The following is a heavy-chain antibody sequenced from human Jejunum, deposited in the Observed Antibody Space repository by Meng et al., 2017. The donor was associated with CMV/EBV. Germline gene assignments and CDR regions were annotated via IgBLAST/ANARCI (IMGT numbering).Heavy chain of an antibody. J-gene: IGHJ3*01. Sequence: SGVTFSSYWMHWVRQAPGKGLVWVSRLNTDGSDTAYADFVKGRFTISRDNAKNTVYLQMNSLGADDTAVYYCARPSIGVFSLAFDLWGQGALVTVSS. CDR3: ARPSIGVFSLAFDL. CDR2: LNTDGSDT. D-gene: IGHD3-3*01. V-gene: IGHV3-74*01. CDR1: GVTFSSYW.